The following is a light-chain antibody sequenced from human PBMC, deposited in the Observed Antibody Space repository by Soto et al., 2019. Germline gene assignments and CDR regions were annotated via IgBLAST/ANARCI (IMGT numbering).Light chain of an antibody. CDR3: SSYTSRSTYVV. Sequence: QSALTQPASVSGSPGQSITISCTGTSSDVGGYNYVSWYQQHPGKAPKLMIYDVSNRPSGVSNRFSGSKSGNTASLTISGLQAEDEADYYGSSYTSRSTYVVFGGGTKLTVL. CDR2: DVS. CDR1: SSDVGGYNY. J-gene: IGLJ2*01. V-gene: IGLV2-14*01.